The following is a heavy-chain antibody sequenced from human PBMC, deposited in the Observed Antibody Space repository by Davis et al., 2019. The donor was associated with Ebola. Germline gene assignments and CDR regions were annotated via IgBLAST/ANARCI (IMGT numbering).Heavy chain of an antibody. Sequence: GESLKISCAASGFTFSNYAMSWVRQAPGKGLEWVSAIDGGGDATYYADSVKGRFTISRDNSKKTLYLQMNSLRAEDTAVYYCAKSGLSFGVVKYHYGMDVWGKGTTVTVSS. CDR1: GFTFSNYA. CDR3: AKSGLSFGVVKYHYGMDV. J-gene: IGHJ6*04. CDR2: IDGGGDAT. D-gene: IGHD3-3*01. V-gene: IGHV3-23*01.